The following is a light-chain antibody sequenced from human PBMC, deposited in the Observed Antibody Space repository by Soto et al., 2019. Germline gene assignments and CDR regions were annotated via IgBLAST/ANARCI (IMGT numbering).Light chain of an antibody. CDR2: EVS. J-gene: IGLJ1*01. Sequence: QSALTQPASVSGSPGQSITISCTGTSSDVGSYNFVSWYQQLPGKAPKLMIYEVSNRPSGVSNRFSGSKSGNTASLTISGLQAEDEADYYCSSYTTSSNYVFGSGTNVTLL. V-gene: IGLV2-14*01. CDR1: SSDVGSYNF. CDR3: SSYTTSSNYV.